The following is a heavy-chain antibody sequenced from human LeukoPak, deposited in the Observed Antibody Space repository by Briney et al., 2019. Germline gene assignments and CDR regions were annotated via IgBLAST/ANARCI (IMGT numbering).Heavy chain of an antibody. Sequence: GGSLRLSCAASGFTFNSYGMHWVRQVPGKGLEWVAIISYDGTNKYYADSVKGRFTISRDSSKNTLYLQMNSLRPEDTAVYYCAKVDVVGATGGFDYWGQGTLVTVSS. V-gene: IGHV3-30*18. D-gene: IGHD1-26*01. CDR1: GFTFNSYG. J-gene: IGHJ4*02. CDR3: AKVDVVGATGGFDY. CDR2: ISYDGTNK.